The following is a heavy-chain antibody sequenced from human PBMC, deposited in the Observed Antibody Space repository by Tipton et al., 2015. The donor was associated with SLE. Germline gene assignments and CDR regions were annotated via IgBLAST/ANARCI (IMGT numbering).Heavy chain of an antibody. CDR3: ARSGYCSGGSCPPRTYFDY. CDR2: MSAYNGNT. Sequence: QVQLVQSGPEVKKPGASVKVSCKASGYTFTSYDINWVRQATGQGLEWMGWMSAYNGNTNYAQKLQGRVTMTTDTSTSTAYMELRSLRSDDTAVYFCARSGYCSGGSCPPRTYFDYWGQGTRVTVSS. D-gene: IGHD2-15*01. CDR1: GYTFTSYD. J-gene: IGHJ4*02. V-gene: IGHV1-18*01.